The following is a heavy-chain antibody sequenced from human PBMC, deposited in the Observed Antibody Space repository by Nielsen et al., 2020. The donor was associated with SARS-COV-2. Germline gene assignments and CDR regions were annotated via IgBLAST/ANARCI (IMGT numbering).Heavy chain of an antibody. CDR3: ARKAAGVLFDY. CDR1: GGSFSGYY. Sequence: SETLSLTCAVYGGSFSGYYWSWIRQPPGKGLEWIGEINHSGSTNYNPSLKSRVTTSVDTSKNQFSLKLSSVTAADTAVYYCARKAAGVLFDYWGQGTLVTVSS. J-gene: IGHJ4*01. D-gene: IGHD6-13*01. V-gene: IGHV4-34*01. CDR2: INHSGST.